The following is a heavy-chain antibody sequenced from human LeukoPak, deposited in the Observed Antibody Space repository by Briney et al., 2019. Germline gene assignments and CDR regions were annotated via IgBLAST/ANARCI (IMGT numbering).Heavy chain of an antibody. CDR1: GDSISSNY. CDR3: ASQPGDY. V-gene: IGHV4-59*12. J-gene: IGHJ4*02. Sequence: SETPSLTCTVSGDSISSNYWNWIRQPPGKGLEWIGSIYYSGSTYYSPSLKSRVTISVDTSKNQFSLKLSSVTAADTAMYYCASQPGDYWGQGTLVTASS. CDR2: IYYSGST.